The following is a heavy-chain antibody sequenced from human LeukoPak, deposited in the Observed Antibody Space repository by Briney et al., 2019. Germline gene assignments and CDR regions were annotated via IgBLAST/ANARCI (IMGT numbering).Heavy chain of an antibody. CDR2: IYSGGST. V-gene: IGHV3-66*01. CDR3: ARGPSGYLNT. J-gene: IGHJ4*02. D-gene: IGHD5-12*01. Sequence: GGSLRLSCAASEFSVGSNYMTWVRQAPGKGLEWVSLIYSGGSTYYADSVKGRFTISRDNSKDTLYLQMNSLRAEDTAVYYCARGPSGYLNTGGQGTLVTVSS. CDR1: EFSVGSNY.